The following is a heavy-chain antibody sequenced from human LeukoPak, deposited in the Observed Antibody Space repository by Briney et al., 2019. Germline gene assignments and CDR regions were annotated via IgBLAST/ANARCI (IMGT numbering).Heavy chain of an antibody. J-gene: IGHJ6*04. D-gene: IGHD6-13*01. CDR2: IIPIFGTA. Sequence: SVKVSCKASGGTFSSYAISGVRQAPGQGLEWMGGIIPIFGTANYAQKFQGRVTITADESTSTAYMELSSLRPEDTAVYYCARVGIAAAGTVGLYGMDVWGKGTTVTVSS. V-gene: IGHV1-69*13. CDR1: GGTFSSYA. CDR3: ARVGIAAAGTVGLYGMDV.